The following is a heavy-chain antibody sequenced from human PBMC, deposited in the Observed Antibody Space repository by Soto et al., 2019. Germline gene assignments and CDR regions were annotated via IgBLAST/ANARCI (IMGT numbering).Heavy chain of an antibody. CDR2: IIPIFGTA. V-gene: IGHV1-69*13. J-gene: IGHJ6*02. CDR1: GGTFSSYA. Sequence: SVKVSCKASGGTFSSYAISWVRQAPGQGLEWMGGIIPIFGTANYAQKFQGRVTITADESTSTAYMELSSLRSEDTAVYYCARDRRALGDTYYYYGIDVWGQGTTVNVS. CDR3: ARDRRALGDTYYYYGIDV. D-gene: IGHD3-16*01.